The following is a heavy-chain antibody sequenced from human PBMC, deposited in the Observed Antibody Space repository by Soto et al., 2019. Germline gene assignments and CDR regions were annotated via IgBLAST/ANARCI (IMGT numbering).Heavy chain of an antibody. Sequence: QVQLQESGPGLVKPSQTLSLTCTVSGASISSGDYYWSWIRQPPGKGLEWIGYIYYSGSTYYNPSLKSRVAMSVDTSRNQFSLKLTSVTVADTAVYYCARSASGRYDMDVWGQGTTVTVSS. CDR3: ARSASGRYDMDV. V-gene: IGHV4-30-4*01. CDR1: GASISSGDYY. CDR2: IYYSGST. J-gene: IGHJ6*02. D-gene: IGHD3-10*01.